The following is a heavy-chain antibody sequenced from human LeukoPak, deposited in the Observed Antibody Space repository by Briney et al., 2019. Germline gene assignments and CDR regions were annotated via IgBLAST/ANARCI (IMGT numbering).Heavy chain of an antibody. Sequence: GGSLRLSCAVSGFTFSNYWMTWVRQAPGKGLEWLANTNQDGSETYHVDSVKGRFTISRDNAKNSLYLEMNSLRVEDTAVYFCASGGSIFTHWGQGTLVTVSS. CDR3: ASGGSIFTH. V-gene: IGHV3-7*02. J-gene: IGHJ4*02. CDR1: GFTFSNYW. D-gene: IGHD3-16*01. CDR2: TNQDGSET.